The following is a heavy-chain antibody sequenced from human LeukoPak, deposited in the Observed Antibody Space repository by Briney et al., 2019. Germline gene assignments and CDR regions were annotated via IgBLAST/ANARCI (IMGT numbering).Heavy chain of an antibody. Sequence: GGSLRLSCAASGFTFSSYWMHWVRQAPGKGLVWVARINSDGSSTNYADSVRGRFTISRDNAKNTLYLQMNSLRAEDTAVYYCARSEIYNYGYNPNTKFDFWGQGTLVTVSS. CDR3: ARSEIYNYGYNPNTKFDF. V-gene: IGHV3-74*01. CDR1: GFTFSSYW. J-gene: IGHJ4*02. D-gene: IGHD5-18*01. CDR2: INSDGSST.